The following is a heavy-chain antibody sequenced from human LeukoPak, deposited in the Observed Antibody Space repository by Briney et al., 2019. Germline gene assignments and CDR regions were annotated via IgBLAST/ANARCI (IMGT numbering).Heavy chain of an antibody. V-gene: IGHV1-2*02. D-gene: IGHD3-22*01. Sequence: SVKVSCKASGYTFTGYYMHWVRQAPGQGREGMGWINPNSGGTNYAQKFQGRVTMTRDTSISTAYMELSRLRSDDTAVYYCARQEDYYDSSGHPVGFYFDYWGQGNLVTVSS. CDR2: INPNSGGT. CDR3: ARQEDYYDSSGHPVGFYFDY. J-gene: IGHJ4*02. CDR1: GYTFTGYY.